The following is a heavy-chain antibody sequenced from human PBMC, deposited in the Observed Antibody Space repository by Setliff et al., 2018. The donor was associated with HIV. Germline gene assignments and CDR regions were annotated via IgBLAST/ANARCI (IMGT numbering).Heavy chain of an antibody. J-gene: IGHJ3*01. Sequence: GGSLRLSCSASGFAFSTYWMSWVRQPPGKGLEWVANIQQDGNEEDYLDSAKGRFTISRNNAKNSLYLQMNTLRAEDSAVYYCVKSQSQWLRFDVFDLWGQGTMVTVSS. CDR2: IQQDGNEE. V-gene: IGHV3-7*05. CDR3: VKSQSQWLRFDVFDL. CDR1: GFAFSTYW. D-gene: IGHD5-12*01.